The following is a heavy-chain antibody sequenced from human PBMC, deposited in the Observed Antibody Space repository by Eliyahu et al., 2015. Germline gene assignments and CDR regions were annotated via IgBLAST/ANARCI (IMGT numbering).Heavy chain of an antibody. CDR2: ISWNSGSI. Sequence: EVQLVESGGGLVQPGRSLXXSXXXSGFTFDDYAMHWVRQAPGKGLEWVSGISWNSGSIGYADSVKGRFTISRDNAKNSLYLQMNSLRAEDTALYYCAKDITGIAARPGMDVWGQGTTVTVSS. V-gene: IGHV3-9*01. D-gene: IGHD6-6*01. J-gene: IGHJ6*02. CDR1: GFTFDDYA. CDR3: AKDITGIAARPGMDV.